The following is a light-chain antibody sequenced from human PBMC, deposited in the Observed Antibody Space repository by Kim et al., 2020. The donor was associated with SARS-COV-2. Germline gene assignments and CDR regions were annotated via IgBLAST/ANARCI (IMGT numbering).Light chain of an antibody. Sequence: SVAPGQTASITCSGDKLGDKYAYWYQQKPGPSPVLVIYQDTKRPSGIPERFSGSNSGNTATLTISGTQAMDEADYYCQAWDSSTVVFGGGTQLTVL. CDR3: QAWDSSTVV. CDR1: KLGDKY. CDR2: QDT. V-gene: IGLV3-1*01. J-gene: IGLJ2*01.